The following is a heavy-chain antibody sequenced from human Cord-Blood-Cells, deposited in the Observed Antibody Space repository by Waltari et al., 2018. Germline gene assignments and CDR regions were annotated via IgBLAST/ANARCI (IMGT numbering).Heavy chain of an antibody. CDR1: GGSFSGYY. CDR2: INHSGST. V-gene: IGHV4-34*01. D-gene: IGHD3-3*01. CDR3: ARGLGFLEWLYYYYYMDV. Sequence: QVQLQQWGAGLLKPSETLSLNCAVYGGSFSGYYWSWIRQPPGKGLEWIGEINHSGSTNYNPSLKSRVTISVDTSKNQFSLKLSSVTAADTAVYYCARGLGFLEWLYYYYYMDVWGKGTTVTVSS. J-gene: IGHJ6*03.